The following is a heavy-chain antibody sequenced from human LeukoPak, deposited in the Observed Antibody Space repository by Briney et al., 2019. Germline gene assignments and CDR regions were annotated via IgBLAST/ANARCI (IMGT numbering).Heavy chain of an antibody. CDR3: ARDQGLLAVAGFWVSAFDI. J-gene: IGHJ3*02. Sequence: GGSLRLSCAASGFTFSSYAMSWVRQAPGKGLEWVSAISGSGGSTYYADSVKGRFTISRDNSKNTLYLQMNSLRAEDTAVYYCARDQGLLAVAGFWVSAFDIWGQGTMVTVSS. D-gene: IGHD6-19*01. V-gene: IGHV3-23*01. CDR1: GFTFSSYA. CDR2: ISGSGGST.